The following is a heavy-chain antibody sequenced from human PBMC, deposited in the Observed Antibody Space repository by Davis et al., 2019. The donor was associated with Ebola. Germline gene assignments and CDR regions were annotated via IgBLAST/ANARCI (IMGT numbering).Heavy chain of an antibody. CDR3: ARQESQLHRYYFDS. J-gene: IGHJ4*02. V-gene: IGHV3-23*01. Sequence: PGGSLRLSCVASGFTFRTYSMSWVRQAPGKGLEWVSAISGSGGSTYYADSVKGRFTISRDNSKKTLYLQMNSLRAEDTAVYYCARQESQLHRYYFDSWGQGTLVTVSS. CDR2: ISGSGGST. CDR1: GFTFRTYS. D-gene: IGHD4-23*01.